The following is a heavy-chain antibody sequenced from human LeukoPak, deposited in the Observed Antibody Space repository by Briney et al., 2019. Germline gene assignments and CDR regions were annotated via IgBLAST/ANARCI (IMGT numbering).Heavy chain of an antibody. CDR1: GGSISSSSYY. V-gene: IGHV4-39*01. J-gene: IGHJ4*02. D-gene: IGHD3-22*01. CDR2: IYYSGST. CDR3: ATSSGYPFDY. Sequence: SETLSLTCTVSGGSISSSSYYWGWIRQPPGKGLEWIGSIYYSGSTYYNPSLKSRVTISVDTSKNQFPLKLSSVTAADTAVYYCATSSGYPFDYWGQGTLVTVSS.